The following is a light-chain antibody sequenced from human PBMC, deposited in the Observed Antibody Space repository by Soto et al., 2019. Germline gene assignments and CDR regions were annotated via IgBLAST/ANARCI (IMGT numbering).Light chain of an antibody. CDR2: KAS. Sequence: DIQMTQSPSTLSGSVGDRVTITCRASQTISSWLAWYQQKPGKAPKLLIYKASTLKSGVPSRFSGSGSGTEFTLTIRSLQPDDFATYYSQHYNSYSKAFGQGTKVE. V-gene: IGKV1-5*03. CDR3: QHYNSYSKA. J-gene: IGKJ1*01. CDR1: QTISSW.